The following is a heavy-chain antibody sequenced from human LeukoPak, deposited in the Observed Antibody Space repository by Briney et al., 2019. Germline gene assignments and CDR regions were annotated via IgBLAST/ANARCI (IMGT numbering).Heavy chain of an antibody. V-gene: IGHV1-2*02. CDR3: ARDWGSAVPFDY. CDR2: INPNSGGT. CDR1: GYTFTGYY. J-gene: IGHJ4*02. Sequence: ASVKVSCKASGYTFTGYYMHWVRQAPGQGLEWMGWINPNSGGTNYAQKFQGRVTMTRDTSISTAYMELSRLRSDDTAVYYCARDWGSAVPFDYWGQGTLVTVSS. D-gene: IGHD7-27*01.